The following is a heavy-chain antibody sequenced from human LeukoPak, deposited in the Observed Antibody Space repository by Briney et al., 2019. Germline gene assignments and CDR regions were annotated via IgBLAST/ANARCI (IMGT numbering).Heavy chain of an antibody. CDR2: ISAYNDNT. J-gene: IGHJ3*02. Sequence: GASVKVSCKASGYTFTSYGISWVRQASGQGLEWMGWISAYNDNTNYAQKLQGRVTMTTDTSTSTAYMELGSLTSDDTPVYYCARVPTTVTTFYAFDIWGQGTMVTVSS. D-gene: IGHD4-17*01. CDR3: ARVPTTVTTFYAFDI. CDR1: GYTFTSYG. V-gene: IGHV1-18*01.